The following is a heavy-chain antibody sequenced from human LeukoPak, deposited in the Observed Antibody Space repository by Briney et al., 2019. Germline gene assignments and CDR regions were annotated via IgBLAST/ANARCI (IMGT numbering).Heavy chain of an antibody. CDR1: GFTFSSYA. J-gene: IGHJ4*02. D-gene: IGHD3-10*01. CDR3: ANIPNAPGYYYGSGSYYRPY. V-gene: IGHV3-23*01. Sequence: GGSLRLSCAASGFTFSSYAMSWVRQAPGKGLEWVSAISGSGDSTYYADSVKGRFTISRDNSKNTLYLQMNSLRAEDTAVYYCANIPNAPGYYYGSGSYYRPYWGQGTLVTVSS. CDR2: ISGSGDST.